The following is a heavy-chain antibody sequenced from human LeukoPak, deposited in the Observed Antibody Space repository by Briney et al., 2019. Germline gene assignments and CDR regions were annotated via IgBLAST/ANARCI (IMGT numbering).Heavy chain of an antibody. CDR1: GGSFSGCY. CDR2: INHSGST. V-gene: IGHV4-34*01. D-gene: IGHD3-9*01. J-gene: IGHJ4*02. CDR3: ARALDILTGTFDY. Sequence: SETLSLTCAVYGGSFSGCYWSWIRQPPGKGLERIGEINHSGSTNYNPSLKSRVTISVDTSKNQFSLKLSSVTAADTAVYYCARALDILTGTFDYWGQGTLVTVSS.